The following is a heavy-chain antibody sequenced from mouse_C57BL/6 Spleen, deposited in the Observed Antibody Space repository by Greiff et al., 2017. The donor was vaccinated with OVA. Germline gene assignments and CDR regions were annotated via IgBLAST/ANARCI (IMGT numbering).Heavy chain of an antibody. CDR3: AREGPYVGNYYDY. Sequence: QVQLQQSGAELVMPGASVKLSCKASGYTFTSYWMHWVKQRPGQGLEWIGEIDPSDSYTNYNQKFKGKSTLTVDKSSSTAYMQLSSLTSEDSAVYYCAREGPYVGNYYDYWGQGTTLTVSS. V-gene: IGHV1-69*01. CDR1: GYTFTSYW. CDR2: IDPSDSYT. D-gene: IGHD1-1*02. J-gene: IGHJ2*01.